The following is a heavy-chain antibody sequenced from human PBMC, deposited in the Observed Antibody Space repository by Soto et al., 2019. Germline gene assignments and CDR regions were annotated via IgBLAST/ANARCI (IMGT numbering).Heavy chain of an antibody. Sequence: SETLSLTCSVSGGSISNYYWTWIRQPPGKGLEWIGYIYNSENTEYNPSLKSRVTISVDTSKNQFSLKLTSVTAADTAVYYCASQASPYYYYGMDVWGQGTTVTVSS. CDR2: IYNSENT. J-gene: IGHJ6*02. V-gene: IGHV4-59*08. CDR1: GGSISNYY. CDR3: ASQASPYYYYGMDV.